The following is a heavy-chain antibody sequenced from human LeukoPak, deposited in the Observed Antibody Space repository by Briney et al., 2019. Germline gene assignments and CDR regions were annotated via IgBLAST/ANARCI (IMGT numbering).Heavy chain of an antibody. V-gene: IGHV4-4*07. D-gene: IGHD2-15*01. CDR3: ARDPAGCSGTCAFDY. CDR2: IYTSGTT. J-gene: IGHJ4*02. Sequence: SETLSLTCTVSGASMSKSFWSWIRQPAGKGLEWIGRIYTSGTTNYNPSLKSRVTLSVDTSNNQFSLKLTSVTAADTALYYCARDPAGCSGTCAFDYWGQGTLVTVSS. CDR1: GASMSKSF.